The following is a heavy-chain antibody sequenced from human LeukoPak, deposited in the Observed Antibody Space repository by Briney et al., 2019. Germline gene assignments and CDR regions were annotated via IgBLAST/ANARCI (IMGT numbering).Heavy chain of an antibody. CDR3: ARTRYNWNYDDY. J-gene: IGHJ4*02. V-gene: IGHV4-61*01. D-gene: IGHD1-20*01. Sequence: PSETLSLTCTVSGGSVSSGTYCWGWIRQPPGTGLEWIGYIYYSGSTNYNPSLKSRVTISIDTSKNQFSLKLSSVTAADTAMYYCARTRYNWNYDDYWGQGTLVTVSS. CDR2: IYYSGST. CDR1: GGSVSSGTYC.